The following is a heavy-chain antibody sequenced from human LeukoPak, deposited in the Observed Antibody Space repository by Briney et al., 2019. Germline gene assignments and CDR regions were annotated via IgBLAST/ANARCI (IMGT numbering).Heavy chain of an antibody. J-gene: IGHJ4*02. V-gene: IGHV3-23*01. Sequence: GGSLRLSCAASGFTISSNWMSWVRQAQGKGLEWVSAISGSGGSTYYADSVKGRFTISRDNSKNTLYLQMNSLRAEDTAVYYCAKGFIVATMVAPIDYWGQGTLVTVSS. CDR1: GFTISSNW. D-gene: IGHD5-12*01. CDR3: AKGFIVATMVAPIDY. CDR2: ISGSGGST.